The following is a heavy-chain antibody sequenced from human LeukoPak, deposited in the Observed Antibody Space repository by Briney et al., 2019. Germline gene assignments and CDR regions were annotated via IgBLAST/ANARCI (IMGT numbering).Heavy chain of an antibody. CDR1: GFTFSSYS. Sequence: GGSLRLSCAASGFTFSSYSMNWVRQAPGKGLEWVSSISSISSYKYYADSVKGRFTISRDNAKNSLYLQMNSLRVDDTAVYYCVGIWQYFDYWGQGTLVTVSS. CDR3: VGIWQYFDY. D-gene: IGHD1-14*01. J-gene: IGHJ4*02. V-gene: IGHV3-21*01. CDR2: ISSISSYK.